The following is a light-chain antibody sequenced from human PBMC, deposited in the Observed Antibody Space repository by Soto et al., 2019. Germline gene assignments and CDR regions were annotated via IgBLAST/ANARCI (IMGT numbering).Light chain of an antibody. CDR1: SSDVGGYNY. Sequence: QSALTQPRSVSGSPGQSVTISCTGTSSDVGGYNYVSWYQQHPGKAPKLIIHEVLNRPSGVSSRFSGSKSGNTASLTISGLQAEDDTVYYCCSHSASIHWVFGGGTKLTVL. CDR3: CSHSASIHWV. CDR2: EVL. V-gene: IGLV2-11*01. J-gene: IGLJ3*02.